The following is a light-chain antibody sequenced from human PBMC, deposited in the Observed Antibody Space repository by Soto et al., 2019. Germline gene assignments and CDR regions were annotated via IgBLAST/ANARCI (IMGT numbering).Light chain of an antibody. CDR2: GAS. CDR1: QNINNW. CDR3: QRYDGY. Sequence: DTQMTHSPSTLSASVGDTVTITCRARQNINNWLAWYQQKPEKVPKLLIYGASTLEDGVPSRFSGSRSWTEFTLTINSLQPDYFATYYCQRYDGYFGQGTKLDIK. V-gene: IGKV1-5*01. J-gene: IGKJ2*01.